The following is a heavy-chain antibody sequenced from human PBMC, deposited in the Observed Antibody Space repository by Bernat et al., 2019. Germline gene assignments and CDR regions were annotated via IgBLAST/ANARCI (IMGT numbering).Heavy chain of an antibody. V-gene: IGHV3-74*01. CDR1: GFTFSSYW. J-gene: IGHJ4*02. CDR2: ISNDGRTT. D-gene: IGHD4-17*01. Sequence: EVQLVQSGGGLVQPGGSLRLSCAASGFTFSSYWMHWVRQAPGKGLVWVSRISNDGRTTRYADPVKGRFTISRVNAKNTLYLQMNSLRVEDTAVYYCTKVYGDYDEDWGQGTLVTVSS. CDR3: TKVYGDYDED.